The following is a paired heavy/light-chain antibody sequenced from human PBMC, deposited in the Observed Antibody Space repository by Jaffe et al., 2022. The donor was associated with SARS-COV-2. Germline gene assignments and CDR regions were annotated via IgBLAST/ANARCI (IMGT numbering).Heavy chain of an antibody. D-gene: IGHD3-10*01. J-gene: IGHJ4*02. CDR2: IKVGNGNT. V-gene: IGHV1-3*01. CDR1: GYTFTDYA. CDR3: ARGLDTMEWGNY. Sequence: QVQLVQSGAEVKKPGASVKVSCKASGYTFTDYAIHWVRQAPGQRLEWMAWIKVGNGNTKYSQKFQGRVTITRDTSATTAYMELSSLRSEDTAVYYCARGLDTMEWGNYWGQGTLVTISS.
Light chain of an antibody. CDR2: GAS. Sequence: EIVLTQSPGTLSLSPGERATLSCRASQYVSDSYIAWYQQKVGQAPRLLIYGASSRATGIPDRFSGSGSGTDFTLTISRLEPEDFAVYSCQQYGSSPYTFGQGTKLEI. CDR1: QYVSDSY. CDR3: QQYGSSPYT. V-gene: IGKV3-20*01. J-gene: IGKJ2*01.